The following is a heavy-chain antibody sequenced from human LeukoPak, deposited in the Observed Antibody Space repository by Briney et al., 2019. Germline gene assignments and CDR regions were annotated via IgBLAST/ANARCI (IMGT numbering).Heavy chain of an antibody. CDR3: AAGGPLRLGELSSFDY. Sequence: GTSVKVSCKASGFTFTSSAMQWVRQARGQRLEWIGWIVVGSGNTNYAQKFQERATITRDMSTSTAYMELSSLRSEDTAVYYCAAGGPLRLGELSSFDYWGQGTLVTVSS. V-gene: IGHV1-58*02. CDR1: GFTFTSSA. D-gene: IGHD3-16*02. CDR2: IVVGSGNT. J-gene: IGHJ4*02.